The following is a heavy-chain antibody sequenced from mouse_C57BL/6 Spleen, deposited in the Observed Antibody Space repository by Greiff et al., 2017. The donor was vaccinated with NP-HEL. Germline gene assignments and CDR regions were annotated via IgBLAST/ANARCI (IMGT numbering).Heavy chain of an antibody. V-gene: IGHV1-26*01. J-gene: IGHJ2*01. CDR3: ASRDSSGYGFDY. CDR2: INPNNGGT. D-gene: IGHD3-2*02. CDR1: GYTFTDYY. Sequence: EVQLQQSGPELVKPGASVKISCKASGYTFTDYYMNWVKQSHGKSLEWIGDINPNNGGTSYNQKFKGKATLTVDKSSSTAYMELRSLTSEDSAVYYCASRDSSGYGFDYWGQGTTLTVSS.